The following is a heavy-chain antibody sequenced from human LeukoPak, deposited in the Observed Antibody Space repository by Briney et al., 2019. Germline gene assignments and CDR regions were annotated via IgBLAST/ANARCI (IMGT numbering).Heavy chain of an antibody. Sequence: SETLSLTCAVYGGSFSGYYWSWIRQPPGKGLEWIGEINHSGSTNYNPSLKSRVTISVDRSKNQFSLKLSSVTAADTAVYYRARGEYMTSPDYWGQGTLVAASS. J-gene: IGHJ4*02. CDR3: ARGEYMTSPDY. CDR1: GGSFSGYY. CDR2: INHSGST. V-gene: IGHV4-34*01. D-gene: IGHD2/OR15-2a*01.